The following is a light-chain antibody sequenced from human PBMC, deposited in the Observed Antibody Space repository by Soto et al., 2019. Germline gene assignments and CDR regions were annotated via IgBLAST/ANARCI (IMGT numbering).Light chain of an antibody. J-gene: IGKJ1*01. CDR3: QQYNSYWT. V-gene: IGKV1-39*01. CDR2: GAS. CDR1: QNINIF. Sequence: DIQMTQSPSSLSASIGDRVTITCRASQNINIFLNWYQHRPGKAPRLLIYGASTLQSGVPSRFSGSGSGTNFTVTISSLQPEDFGTYYCQQYNSYWTFGQGTKVEIK.